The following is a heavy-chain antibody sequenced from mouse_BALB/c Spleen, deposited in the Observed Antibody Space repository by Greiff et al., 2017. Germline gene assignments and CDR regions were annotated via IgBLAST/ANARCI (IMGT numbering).Heavy chain of an antibody. CDR2: INPSNGGT. CDR3: TRSGLTGSFAY. D-gene: IGHD4-1*01. J-gene: IGHJ3*01. CDR1: GYTFTSYY. Sequence: QVQLQQSGAELVKPGASVKLSCKASGYTFTSYYMYWVKQRPGQGLEWIGEINPSNGGTNFNEKFKSKATLTVDKSSSTAYMQLSSLTSEDSAVYYCTRSGLTGSFAYWGQGTLVTVSA. V-gene: IGHV1S81*02.